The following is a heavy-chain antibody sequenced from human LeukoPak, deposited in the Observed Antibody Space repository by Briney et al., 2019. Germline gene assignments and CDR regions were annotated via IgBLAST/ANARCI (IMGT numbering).Heavy chain of an antibody. Sequence: GGSLRLSCAASGFTFSSYSMNWVRQAPGKGLEWVSSISSSSSYIYYADSVKGRFTISRVNAKNSLYLQMNSLRAEDTAVYYCARAVAAAGRSWWFDPWGQGTLVTVSS. CDR1: GFTFSSYS. V-gene: IGHV3-21*01. CDR2: ISSSSSYI. CDR3: ARAVAAAGRSWWFDP. J-gene: IGHJ5*02. D-gene: IGHD6-13*01.